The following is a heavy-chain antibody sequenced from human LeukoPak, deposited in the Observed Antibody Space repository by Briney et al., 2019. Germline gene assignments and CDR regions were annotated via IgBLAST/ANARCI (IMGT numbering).Heavy chain of an antibody. J-gene: IGHJ4*02. CDR2: ISSSGSTI. Sequence: GGSLRLSCAASGFTFSSYEMNWVRQATGKGLEWVSYISSSGSTIYYADSVKGRFTISRDNAKNSLYLQMNSLRPEDTAMYYCARDGAGFDSWGQGTLVTVSS. CDR1: GFTFSSYE. CDR3: ARDGAGFDS. V-gene: IGHV3-48*03. D-gene: IGHD6-13*01.